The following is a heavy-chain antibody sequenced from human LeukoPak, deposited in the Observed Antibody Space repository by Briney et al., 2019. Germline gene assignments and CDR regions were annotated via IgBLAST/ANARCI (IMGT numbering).Heavy chain of an antibody. V-gene: IGHV3-23*01. Sequence: GGSLRLSCAASGFTFSSYAMSWVRQAPGKGLEWVSAISGSGGSTYYADSVKGRFTISRDNSKDTLYLQMNSLRAEDTAVYYCAKDRGDGYNYDGFEIWGQGTMVTVSS. D-gene: IGHD5-24*01. J-gene: IGHJ3*02. CDR3: AKDRGDGYNYDGFEI. CDR2: ISGSGGST. CDR1: GFTFSSYA.